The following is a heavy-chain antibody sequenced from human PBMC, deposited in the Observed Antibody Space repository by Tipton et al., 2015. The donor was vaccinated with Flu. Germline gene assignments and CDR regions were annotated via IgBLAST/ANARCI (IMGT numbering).Heavy chain of an antibody. CDR2: IYPSGTT. V-gene: IGHV4-39*01. CDR3: ARLSYYDVDLKNFYFDY. Sequence: TLSLTCTVPSGSIRSTNYFCAWIRQPPGKRLELIGSIYPSGTTYYNPSLKSRVTISADTSKSQFSLKLRSVTAADTAVYYCARLSYYDVDLKNFYFDYWGQGALVTVSS. D-gene: IGHD3-10*02. CDR1: SGSIRSTNYF. J-gene: IGHJ4*02.